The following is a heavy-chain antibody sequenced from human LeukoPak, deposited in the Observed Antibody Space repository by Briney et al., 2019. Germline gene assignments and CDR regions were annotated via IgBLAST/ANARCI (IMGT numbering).Heavy chain of an antibody. D-gene: IGHD6-6*01. V-gene: IGHV4-39*07. CDR2: IYYSGST. CDR3: ARVWMVSVFEYSSSSALFDY. J-gene: IGHJ4*02. Sequence: SETLSLTCTVSGGPISSSSYYWGWIRQPPGKGLEWIGSIYYSGSTYYNPSLKSRVTISVDTSKNQFSLKLSSVTAADTAVYYCARVWMVSVFEYSSSSALFDYWGQGTLVTVSS. CDR1: GGPISSSSYY.